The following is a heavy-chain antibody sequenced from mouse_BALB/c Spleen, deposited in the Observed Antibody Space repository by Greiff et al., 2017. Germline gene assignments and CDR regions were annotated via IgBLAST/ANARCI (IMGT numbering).Heavy chain of an antibody. Sequence: VQLQESGAELVRPGSSVKISCKASGYAFSSYWMNWVKQRPGQGLEWIGQIYPGDGDTNYNGKFKGKATLTADKSSSTAYMQLSSLTSEDSAVYFCARGGYRYYFDYWGQGTTLTVSS. CDR3: ARGGYRYYFDY. J-gene: IGHJ2*01. V-gene: IGHV1-80*01. D-gene: IGHD2-14*01. CDR2: IYPGDGDT. CDR1: GYAFSSYW.